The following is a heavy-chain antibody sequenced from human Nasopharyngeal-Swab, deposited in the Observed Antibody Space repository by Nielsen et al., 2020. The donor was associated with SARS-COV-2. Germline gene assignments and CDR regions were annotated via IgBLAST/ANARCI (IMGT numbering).Heavy chain of an antibody. J-gene: IGHJ3*02. CDR1: GGSFSGYY. Sequence: SETLSLTCAVYGGSFSGYYWSWIRQPPGEGLEWIGSIYYSGSTYYNPSLKSRVTISVDTSKNQFSLKLSSVTAADTAVYYCARHVALAGWAFDIWGQGTMVTVSS. CDR3: ARHVALAGWAFDI. V-gene: IGHV4-34*01. D-gene: IGHD2-21*01. CDR2: IYYSGST.